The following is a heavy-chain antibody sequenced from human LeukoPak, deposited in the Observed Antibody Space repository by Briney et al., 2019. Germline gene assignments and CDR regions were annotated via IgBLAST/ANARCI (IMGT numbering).Heavy chain of an antibody. CDR3: ARGGNRFGGFYFDY. CDR1: ADSLSSGGHY. V-gene: IGHV4-31*03. CDR2: IHHSGSS. D-gene: IGHD3-10*01. J-gene: IGHJ4*02. Sequence: SGTLSLTCTVSADSLSSGGHYWAWIRQLPGKGLESIGFIHHSGSSRHNPSLKDRVAISVGASRKQFALRLSSVTAADTAIYYCARGGNRFGGFYFDYWGQGIQVIVSS.